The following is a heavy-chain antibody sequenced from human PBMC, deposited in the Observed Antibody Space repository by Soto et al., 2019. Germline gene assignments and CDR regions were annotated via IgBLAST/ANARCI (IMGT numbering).Heavy chain of an antibody. CDR3: ARVNDDSASFDY. V-gene: IGHV4-31*03. Sequence: SETLSLTCTVSGGSISSGGYYWSWIRQHPGKGLEWIGYIYYSGSTYYNPSLKSRVTISVDTSKNQFSLKLSSVTAADTAVYYCARVNDDSASFDYWGQGTLVTVSS. CDR2: IYYSGST. J-gene: IGHJ4*02. CDR1: GGSISSGGYY. D-gene: IGHD3-22*01.